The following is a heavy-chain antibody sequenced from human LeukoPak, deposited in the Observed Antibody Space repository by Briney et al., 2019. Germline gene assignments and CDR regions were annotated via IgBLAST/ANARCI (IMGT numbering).Heavy chain of an antibody. J-gene: IGHJ5*02. V-gene: IGHV1-18*01. CDR1: GYTFTSYG. CDR2: ISAYNGKK. CDR3: ARQASYCSGGSCYGWFDP. Sequence: ASXXVSCKASGYTFTSYGISWVRQAPGQGREWMGWISAYNGKKNYAQKLQGRVTMTTETYTRTDYMEMRSLRSDDTAVYYCARQASYCSGGSCYGWFDPWGQGTLVTVSS. D-gene: IGHD2-15*01.